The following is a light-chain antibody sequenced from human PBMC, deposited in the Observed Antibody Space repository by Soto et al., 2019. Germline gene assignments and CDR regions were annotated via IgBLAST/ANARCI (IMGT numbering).Light chain of an antibody. Sequence: QSVLTQPASVSGSPGQSITISCTGTSSDIDDYDYVSWYQHLPGKAPKLLIFDVTHRPSGVSDRFSGSKSGNTASLTISGVRPEDEADYYCCSYTDIALDVVFGGGTKLTVL. V-gene: IGLV2-14*01. J-gene: IGLJ2*01. CDR1: SSDIDDYDY. CDR3: CSYTDIALDVV. CDR2: DVT.